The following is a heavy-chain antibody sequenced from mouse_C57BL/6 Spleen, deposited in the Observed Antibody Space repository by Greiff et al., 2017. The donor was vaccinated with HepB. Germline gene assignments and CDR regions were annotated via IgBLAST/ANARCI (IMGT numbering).Heavy chain of an antibody. CDR2: IDPNSGGT. Sequence: QVQLKQPGAELVKPGASVKLSCKASGYTFTSYWMHWVKQRPGRGLEWIGRIDPNSGGTKYNEKFKSKATLTVDKPSSTAYMQLSSLTSEDSAVYYCACEGGNDENYAMDYWGQGTSVTVSS. CDR3: ACEGGNDENYAMDY. V-gene: IGHV1-72*01. CDR1: GYTFTSYW. J-gene: IGHJ4*01. D-gene: IGHD1-1*02.